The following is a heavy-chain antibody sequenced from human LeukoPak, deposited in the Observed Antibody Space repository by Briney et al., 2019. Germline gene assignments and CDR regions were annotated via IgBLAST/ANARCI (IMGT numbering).Heavy chain of an antibody. J-gene: IGHJ4*02. CDR1: GFSLNTSPVG. D-gene: IGHD5/OR15-5a*01. CDR3: ARLSDLGPAFDY. Sequence: SGPTLVNPKQTLTLTCTFSGFSLNTSPVGVAWIRQPPGRALEWLALLYWNDDKRFSPSLKSRLTMTKDTSKNQVVLTMTNMDPVDTATYYCARLSDLGPAFDYWGQGTPVTVSS. CDR2: LYWNDDK. V-gene: IGHV2-5*01.